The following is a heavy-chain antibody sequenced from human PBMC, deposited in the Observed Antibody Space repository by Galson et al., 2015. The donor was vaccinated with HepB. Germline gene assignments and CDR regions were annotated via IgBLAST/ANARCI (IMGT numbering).Heavy chain of an antibody. V-gene: IGHV1-24*01. Sequence: SVKVSCKVSGYTLTKIAIYWVRQVPGKGLQWMASFNPDNGETTYAQELEGRVSMTEDTSAGIAYLELTSLISEDTAVYYCATTPPATYFDFWSGFHHWGQGALVTVSS. CDR3: ATTPPATYFDFWSGFHH. D-gene: IGHD3-3*01. CDR2: FNPDNGET. J-gene: IGHJ1*01. CDR1: GYTLTKIA.